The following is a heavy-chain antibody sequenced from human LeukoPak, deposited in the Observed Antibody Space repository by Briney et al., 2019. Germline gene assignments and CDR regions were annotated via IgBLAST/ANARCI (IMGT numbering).Heavy chain of an antibody. V-gene: IGHV1-8*01. J-gene: IGHJ4*02. CDR3: ARAADGYLL. D-gene: IGHD5-24*01. Sequence: ASVKVSCKASGYTFTSYDINWVRQATGQGLEWMGWMNPNSGNTGYAQKFQGRVTITADESTSTAYMELSSLRSEDTAVYYCARAADGYLLWGQGTLVTVSS. CDR1: GYTFTSYD. CDR2: MNPNSGNT.